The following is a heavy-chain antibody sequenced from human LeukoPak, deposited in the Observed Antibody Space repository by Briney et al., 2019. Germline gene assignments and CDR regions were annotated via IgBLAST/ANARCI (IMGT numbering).Heavy chain of an antibody. CDR3: ARDGGRTTADWYFDL. CDR2: AEEGGET. D-gene: IGHD4-17*01. J-gene: IGHJ2*01. Sequence: AGGSLRLSCVASGFIFSIYDMHWVRQVPGKGLERVAAAEEGGETYYPGPVEGRFTVSREDAKNSLYLQMNTLRAGDTAVYYCARDGGRTTADWYFDLWGRGTPVTVSS. CDR1: GFIFSIYD. V-gene: IGHV3-13*01.